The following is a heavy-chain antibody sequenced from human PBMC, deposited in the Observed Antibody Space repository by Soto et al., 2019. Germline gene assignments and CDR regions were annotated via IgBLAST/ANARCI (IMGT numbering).Heavy chain of an antibody. J-gene: IGHJ6*02. Sequence: QVQLQQSGPGLVKPSGTLSLTCFVSGDSINNTYWWSWVRQAPEKVLAWIGEIYHTGGRSYMPSLRGRITLSVDTSKNQFSLKLTSVAAADTAVYYWARAVYGGTAHWWEEFHYYHLEVWGQVAAVSVS. CDR1: GDSINNTYW. D-gene: IGHD2-15*01. CDR2: IYHTGGR. CDR3: ARAVYGGTAHWWEEFHYYHLEV. V-gene: IGHV4-4*02.